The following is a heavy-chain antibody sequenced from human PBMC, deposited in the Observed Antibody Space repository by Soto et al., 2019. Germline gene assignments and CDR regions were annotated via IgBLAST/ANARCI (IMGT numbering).Heavy chain of an antibody. CDR3: ASLRIYCRGETCYSGYHDF. V-gene: IGHV3-23*04. CDR1: GFVFTTNA. CDR2: IRGSGDNT. D-gene: IGHD2-15*01. J-gene: IGHJ4*02. Sequence: QLVASGGDLVQPGGSLRLSCAASGFVFTTNAMSWVRQRPGQGLEWVSAIRGSGDNTYYADSVKGRFSISRDNSKNILFLQMNSLRAEDTAMYYCASLRIYCRGETCYSGYHDFWGQGTQVTVSS.